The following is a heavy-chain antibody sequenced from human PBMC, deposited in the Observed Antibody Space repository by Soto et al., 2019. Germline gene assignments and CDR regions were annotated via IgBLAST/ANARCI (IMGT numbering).Heavy chain of an antibody. V-gene: IGHV3-23*01. Sequence: GGSLRLSCAASGFGFSTHALSWVRQAPGKGLEWLSSSTNTAITTHYADSVKGRFSISRENSRNTLHLQMNNLRADDTAVYYCAKGFDYGNTKHRGRWGQGTLVTVSS. J-gene: IGHJ4*02. D-gene: IGHD4-17*01. CDR1: GFGFSTHA. CDR2: STNTAITT. CDR3: AKGFDYGNTKHRGR.